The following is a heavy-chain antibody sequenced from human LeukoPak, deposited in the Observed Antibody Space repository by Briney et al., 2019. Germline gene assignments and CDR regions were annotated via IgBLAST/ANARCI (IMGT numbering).Heavy chain of an antibody. CDR1: GGSISSYY. CDR2: INHSGST. J-gene: IGHJ4*02. D-gene: IGHD6-19*01. Sequence: SETLSLTCTVSGGSISSYYWSWIRQPPGKGLEWIGEINHSGSTNYNPSLKSRVTISVDTSKNQFSLKLSSVTAADTAVYYCARDVAGTDYFDYWGQGTLVTVSS. V-gene: IGHV4-34*01. CDR3: ARDVAGTDYFDY.